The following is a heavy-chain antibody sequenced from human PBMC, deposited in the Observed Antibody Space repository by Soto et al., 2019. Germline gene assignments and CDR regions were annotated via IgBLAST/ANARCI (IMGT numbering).Heavy chain of an antibody. CDR1: GASSISNY. CDR3: ARHSPLAAGGAFEF. D-gene: IGHD6-13*01. Sequence: LETLSLTCTVSGASSISNYWSWIRQPPGKGLECIGYFSYSGSTNYNPSLKSRVIMSVDTSRNQFSLKLTSVTATDTAMYYCARHSPLAAGGAFEFWGQGMMVTVSS. J-gene: IGHJ3*01. CDR2: FSYSGST. V-gene: IGHV4-59*08.